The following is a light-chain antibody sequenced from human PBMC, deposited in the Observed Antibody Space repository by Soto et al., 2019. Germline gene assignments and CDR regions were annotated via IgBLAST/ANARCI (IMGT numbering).Light chain of an antibody. V-gene: IGKV3-20*01. CDR2: GAS. CDR3: QQYGSSPLT. CDR1: QSVSSSQ. J-gene: IGKJ4*01. Sequence: EIVLTQAPATLSAYTGVRATLSCRASQSVSSSQLAWYQHKPGQAPRLLISGASSRATAIPDRFSGSGSGTDFTLTISRLEPEDFAVYYCQQYGSSPLTVGGGTKVDIK.